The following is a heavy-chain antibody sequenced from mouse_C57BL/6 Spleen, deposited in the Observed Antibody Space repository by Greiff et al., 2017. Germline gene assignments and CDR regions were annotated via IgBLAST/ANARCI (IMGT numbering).Heavy chain of an antibody. J-gene: IGHJ2*01. D-gene: IGHD1-1*01. CDR3: ARWGFITTVVRNYFDY. Sequence: VQLKQSVAELVRPGASVKLSCTASGFNIKNTYMHWVKQRPEQGLEWIGRIDPANGNNKYAPKFQGKATITADTSSNTAYLQLSSLTSEDTAIYYCARWGFITTVVRNYFDYWGQGTTLTVSS. CDR1: GFNIKNTY. V-gene: IGHV14-3*01. CDR2: IDPANGNN.